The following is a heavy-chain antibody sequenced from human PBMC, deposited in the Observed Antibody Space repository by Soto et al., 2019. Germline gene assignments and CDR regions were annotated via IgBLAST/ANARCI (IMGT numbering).Heavy chain of an antibody. D-gene: IGHD3-10*01. CDR1: GFTFSSYG. CDR3: AKGRFDTTYYFDY. CDR2: ISYDGSNK. Sequence: LRLSCAASGFTFSSYGMHWVRQAPGKGLEWVAVISYDGSNKYYADSVKGRFTISRDNSKNTLYLQMNSLRAEDTAVYYCAKGRFDTTYYFDYWGQGTLVTVSS. J-gene: IGHJ4*02. V-gene: IGHV3-30*18.